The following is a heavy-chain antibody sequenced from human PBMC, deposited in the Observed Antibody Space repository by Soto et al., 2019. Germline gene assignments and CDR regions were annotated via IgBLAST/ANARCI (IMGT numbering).Heavy chain of an antibody. CDR1: GGSISSYY. Sequence: PSETLSLTCTVSGGSISSYYWSWIRQPPGKGLEWIGYIYYSGSTNYNPSLKSRVTISVDTSKNQFSLKLSSVTAADTAVYYCARVAGLAWYFDYWGQGALVTVSS. CDR3: ARVAGLAWYFDY. V-gene: IGHV4-59*01. J-gene: IGHJ4*02. D-gene: IGHD2-21*01. CDR2: IYYSGST.